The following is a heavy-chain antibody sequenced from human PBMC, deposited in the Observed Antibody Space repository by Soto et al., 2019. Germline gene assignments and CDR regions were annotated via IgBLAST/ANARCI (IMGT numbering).Heavy chain of an antibody. V-gene: IGHV4-4*01. J-gene: IGHJ4*02. D-gene: IGHD5-18*01. CDR1: GVSIGSHDW. CDR2: SHQSGNT. Sequence: QVQLQESGPGLVKPSGTLSLTCAVSGVSIGSHDWWTWVRQPPGKGLEWIGESHQSGNTNYNSSLESQVTMSLDKSKNPFSPQLSSVTVADTAVYCCATRDTGRVYWGQGTLVTVSS. CDR3: ATRDTGRVY.